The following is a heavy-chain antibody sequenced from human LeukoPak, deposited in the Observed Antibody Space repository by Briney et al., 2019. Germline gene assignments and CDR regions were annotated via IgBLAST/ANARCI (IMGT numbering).Heavy chain of an antibody. Sequence: GGSLRLSCAASGFTLSTFDMNWVRQAPGKGLEWVSSISTSSRYIYYRDSVRGRFTISRDDAKNSLYLQMNSLTVEDTAVYYCARADCSGSTCYLRHSWFDPWGQGTLVTVSS. CDR1: GFTLSTFD. D-gene: IGHD2-2*01. CDR3: ARADCSGSTCYLRHSWFDP. V-gene: IGHV3-21*06. CDR2: ISTSSRYI. J-gene: IGHJ5*02.